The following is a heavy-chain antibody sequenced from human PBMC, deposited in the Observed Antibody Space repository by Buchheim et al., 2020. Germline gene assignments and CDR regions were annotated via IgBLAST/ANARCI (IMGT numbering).Heavy chain of an antibody. J-gene: IGHJ2*01. Sequence: QVQLQQWGAGLLNPSETLSLTCAVYGGSFSGYYWNWIRQPPGKGLEWIGEINHSGSTSYNPSLKSRVTISVDTSKNQFSLKLTSVTAADTAVYYCARDVGGYSDYGANHWYFDLWGRGTL. D-gene: IGHD5-12*01. CDR3: ARDVGGYSDYGANHWYFDL. CDR1: GGSFSGYY. V-gene: IGHV4-34*02. CDR2: INHSGST.